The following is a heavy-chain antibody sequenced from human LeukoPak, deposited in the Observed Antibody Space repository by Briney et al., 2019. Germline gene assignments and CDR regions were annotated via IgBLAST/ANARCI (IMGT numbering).Heavy chain of an antibody. D-gene: IGHD2-8*01. V-gene: IGHV4-59*01. CDR2: IYYSGST. Sequence: SETLSLTCTVSGGSISSYYGSWIRQPPGKGLGWIGYIYYSGSTNYNPSLKSGVTKSVDTSKNQFSLKLSSVTAAGTAVYYCARGLSVGCTNGVCFEFAYWGQGTLVTVSS. CDR1: GGSISSYY. J-gene: IGHJ4*02. CDR3: ARGLSVGCTNGVCFEFAY.